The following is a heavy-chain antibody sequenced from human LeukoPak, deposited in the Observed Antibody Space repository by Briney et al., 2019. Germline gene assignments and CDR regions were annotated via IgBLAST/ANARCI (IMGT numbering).Heavy chain of an antibody. CDR2: ISGSGGST. CDR1: GFTFSSHG. Sequence: GGSLRLSCVASGFTFSSHGMNWVRQAPGKGLEWVSAISGSGGSTYYAHSVKGRFTISRDNSKNTLYLQMSSLRAEDTAVYYCLRSGGVRASNWGQGTLVTVSS. D-gene: IGHD2-15*01. CDR3: LRSGGVRASN. V-gene: IGHV3-23*01. J-gene: IGHJ4*02.